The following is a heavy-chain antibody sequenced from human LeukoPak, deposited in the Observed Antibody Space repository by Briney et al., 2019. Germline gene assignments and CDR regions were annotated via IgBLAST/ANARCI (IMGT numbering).Heavy chain of an antibody. Sequence: ASVKVSCKTSGGTLNSYTFSWVRQAPGQGLEWMGRIIPIFGTTNYAQRFQERVTISADESTGTIYMDLNSLRSDDTAVYYCARGIVSAPKAPLDSWGQGTLVTVSS. D-gene: IGHD1-26*01. CDR1: GGTLNSYT. V-gene: IGHV1-69*13. CDR2: IIPIFGTT. CDR3: ARGIVSAPKAPLDS. J-gene: IGHJ4*02.